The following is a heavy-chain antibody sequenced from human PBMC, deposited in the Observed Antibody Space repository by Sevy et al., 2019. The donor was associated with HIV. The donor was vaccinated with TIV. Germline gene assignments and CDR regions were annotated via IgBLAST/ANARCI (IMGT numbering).Heavy chain of an antibody. Sequence: ASVKVSCKASGYTFTSYGISWVRQAPGQGLEWMGWISAYNGNTNYAQKLQGRVTMTTDTSTSTAYMELRSLRSDDTAVYYCARGRSDSGSYYGFKYYYYMDVWSKGTTVTVSS. V-gene: IGHV1-18*01. CDR1: GYTFTSYG. J-gene: IGHJ6*03. D-gene: IGHD1-26*01. CDR2: ISAYNGNT. CDR3: ARGRSDSGSYYGFKYYYYMDV.